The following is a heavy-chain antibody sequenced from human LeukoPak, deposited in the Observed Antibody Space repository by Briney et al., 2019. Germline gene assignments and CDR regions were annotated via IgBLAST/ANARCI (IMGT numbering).Heavy chain of an antibody. CDR3: ARRYCSSTSCLLDY. V-gene: IGHV3-48*04. CDR2: ISSSGSTI. CDR1: GFTFSNYW. J-gene: IGHJ4*02. Sequence: GGSLRLSCAASGFTFSNYWMHWVRQAPGKGLEWLSYISSSGSTIYYADSVKGRFTISRDNAKTSLYLQMNNLRADDTAVYYCARRYCSSTSCLLDYWGQGTLVTVSS. D-gene: IGHD2-2*01.